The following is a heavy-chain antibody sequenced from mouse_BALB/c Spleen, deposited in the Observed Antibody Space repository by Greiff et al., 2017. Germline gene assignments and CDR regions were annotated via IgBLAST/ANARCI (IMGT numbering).Heavy chain of an antibody. J-gene: IGHJ3*01. V-gene: IGHV1-5*01. CDR2: IYPGNSDT. Sequence: VQLQQSGTVLARPGASVKMSCKASGYTFTSYWMHWVKQRPGQGLEWIGAIYPGNSDTSYNQKFKGKAKLTAVTSTSTAYMELSSLTNEDSAVYYCTIAPYYRYFAYWGQGTLVTVSA. CDR1: GYTFTSYW. CDR3: TIAPYYRYFAY. D-gene: IGHD2-14*01.